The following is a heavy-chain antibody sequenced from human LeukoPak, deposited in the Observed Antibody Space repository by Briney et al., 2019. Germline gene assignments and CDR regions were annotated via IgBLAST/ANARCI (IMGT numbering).Heavy chain of an antibody. J-gene: IGHJ4*02. D-gene: IGHD3-3*01. CDR1: GFTFNSYA. V-gene: IGHV3-23*01. CDR3: AHYDFWSGFSFDD. CDR2: VSDSGDYT. Sequence: GGSLRLSCAASGFTFNSYAMTWVRQAPGKGLEWVSSVSDSGDYTYYADSVKGRFTISRDNSKNTLYLQMNSLRAEDTAVYYCAHYDFWSGFSFDDWGQGTLVTVSS.